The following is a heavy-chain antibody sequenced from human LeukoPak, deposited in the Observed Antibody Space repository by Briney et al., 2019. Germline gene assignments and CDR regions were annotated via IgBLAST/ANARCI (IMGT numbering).Heavy chain of an antibody. Sequence: GGSLRLSCAASGFTFSSYAMHWVRQAPGKGLEYISAISSNGGITYYANSVQGRFTISRGNSKNTLYLQMGSLRAEDMAVYYCVRDEGFDYWGQGTLVTVSS. CDR2: ISSNGGIT. V-gene: IGHV3-64*01. J-gene: IGHJ4*02. CDR3: VRDEGFDY. CDR1: GFTFSSYA.